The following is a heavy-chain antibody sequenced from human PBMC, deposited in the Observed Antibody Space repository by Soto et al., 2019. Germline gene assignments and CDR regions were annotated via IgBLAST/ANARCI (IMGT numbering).Heavy chain of an antibody. Sequence: PVESLKISCEASGYSFTSYWIGWVRQMPGKGLEWMGIIHPGDSDTKYSPSFQGQVTISVDKSITTAYLQWSSLKASDTAMYYCERTPGPEVDASLEYYYLTDLEVCGKGNTVIVSS. J-gene: IGHJ6*04. D-gene: IGHD3-3*01. CDR2: IHPGDSDT. V-gene: IGHV5-51*01. CDR1: GYSFTSYW. CDR3: ERTPGPEVDASLEYYYLTDLEV.